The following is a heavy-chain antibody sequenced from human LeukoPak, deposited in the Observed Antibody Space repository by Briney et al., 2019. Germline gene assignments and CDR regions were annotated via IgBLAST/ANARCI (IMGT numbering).Heavy chain of an antibody. CDR1: GFTFSSYA. J-gene: IGHJ6*02. Sequence: PGGSLRLSCAASGFTFSSYAMSWVRQAPGKGLEWVSAISGSGGGTYYADSVKGRFTISRDNSKNTLYLQMNSLRAEGTAVYYCAKGRHKYYYYYGMDVWGQGTTVTVSS. V-gene: IGHV3-23*01. CDR3: AKGRHKYYYYYGMDV. CDR2: ISGSGGGT.